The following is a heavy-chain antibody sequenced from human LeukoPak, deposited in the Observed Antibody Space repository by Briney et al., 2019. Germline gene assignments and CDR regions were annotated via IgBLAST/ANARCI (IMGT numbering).Heavy chain of an antibody. CDR2: ISSSSSYI. D-gene: IGHD4-17*01. CDR1: GFTFSSYS. J-gene: IGHJ4*02. V-gene: IGHV3-21*01. Sequence: PGGSLRLSCAASGFTFSSYSMNWVRQAPGKGLEWVSSISSSSSYIYYADSVKGRFTISRDNAKNSLYLQMNSLRAEDTAVYYCARAGDYGDCYDYWGQGTLVTVSS. CDR3: ARAGDYGDCYDY.